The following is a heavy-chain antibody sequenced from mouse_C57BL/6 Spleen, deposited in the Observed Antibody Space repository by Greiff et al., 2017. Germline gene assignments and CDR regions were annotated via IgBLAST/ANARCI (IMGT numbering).Heavy chain of an antibody. J-gene: IGHJ1*03. CDR3: ASSTTVVAPWYFEV. Sequence: VQLQQSGAELMKPGASVKLSCKATGYTFTGYWIEWVKQRPGHGLEWIGEILPGSGSTNYNEKFKGKAPFTADTSSNTAYMQLSSLTTEDSAIYYGASSTTVVAPWYFEVWGTGTTVTVSS. CDR2: ILPGSGST. V-gene: IGHV1-9*01. D-gene: IGHD1-1*01. CDR1: GYTFTGYW.